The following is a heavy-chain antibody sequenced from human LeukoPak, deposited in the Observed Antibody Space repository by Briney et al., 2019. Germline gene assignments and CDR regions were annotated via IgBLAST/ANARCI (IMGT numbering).Heavy chain of an antibody. CDR1: GFTFSSYE. D-gene: IGHD6-25*01. V-gene: IGHV3-48*03. J-gene: IGHJ4*02. CDR3: ARESTHYAATFDY. CDR2: ISSSGSTI. Sequence: GGSLRLSCAASGFTFSSYEMSWVRQAPGKGLEWVSYISSSGSTIYYADSVKGRFTISRDNAKNSLYLQMNSLRAEDTAVYYRARESTHYAATFDYWGQGTLVTVSS.